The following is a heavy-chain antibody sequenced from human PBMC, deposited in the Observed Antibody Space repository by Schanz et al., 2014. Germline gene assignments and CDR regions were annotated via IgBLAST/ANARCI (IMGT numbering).Heavy chain of an antibody. J-gene: IGHJ4*02. V-gene: IGHV3-30*04. CDR2: ITYDGSNT. CDR3: VKEDRNHRSDYVY. CDR1: GFTMITYA. D-gene: IGHD3-10*01. Sequence: QVQLVESGGGVVQPGRSLRLSCAASGFTMITYAMHWVRQPPGKGLEWVAIITYDGSNTYHADSVKGRFTISRDNSKNTLYLQMNSLRPEDTAVYYCVKEDRNHRSDYVYWGRGTLVTVSS.